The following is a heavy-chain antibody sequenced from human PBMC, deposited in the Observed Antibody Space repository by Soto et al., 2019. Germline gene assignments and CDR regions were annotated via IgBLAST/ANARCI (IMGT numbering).Heavy chain of an antibody. V-gene: IGHV3-15*07. CDR3: TTDFRFGGIVVVPAAS. CDR1: GFTFSNAW. CDR2: IKSKTDGGTT. J-gene: IGHJ4*02. Sequence: GGSLRLSCAASGFTFSNAWMNWVRQAPGKGLEWVGRIKSKTDGGTTDYAAPVNGRFTISRDDSKNTLYLQMNSLKTEDTAVYYCTTDFRFGGIVVVPAASWGQGTLVTVSS. D-gene: IGHD2-2*01.